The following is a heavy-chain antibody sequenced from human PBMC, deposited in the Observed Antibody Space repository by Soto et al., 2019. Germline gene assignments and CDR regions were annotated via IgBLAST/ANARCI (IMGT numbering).Heavy chain of an antibody. J-gene: IGHJ4*02. CDR2: INHSGST. CDR3: ATNQGYSGFEGPDY. CDR1: GGSFSGYY. D-gene: IGHD5-12*01. Sequence: SETLSLTCAVYGGSFSGYYWSWIRQPPGKGLEWIGEINHSGSTNYNQSHKSRDNISVDTSKNQFSLKLSYMTAADTAVYYCATNQGYSGFEGPDYWGQGTLVTVS. V-gene: IGHV4-34*01.